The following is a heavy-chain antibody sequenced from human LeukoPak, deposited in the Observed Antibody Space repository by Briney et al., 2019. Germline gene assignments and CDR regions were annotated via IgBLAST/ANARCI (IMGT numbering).Heavy chain of an antibody. V-gene: IGHV1-2*02. J-gene: IGHJ3*02. CDR1: GYTFTDCY. D-gene: IGHD6-13*01. CDR2: INPNSGGT. CDR3: ARDREQQLALGAFDI. Sequence: GASVKVSCKASGYTFTDCYMHWVRQAPGQGLEWMGWINPNSGGTNYAQKFQGRVTMTRDTSISTAYMELSRLRSDDTAVYYCARDREQQLALGAFDIWGQGTMVTVSS.